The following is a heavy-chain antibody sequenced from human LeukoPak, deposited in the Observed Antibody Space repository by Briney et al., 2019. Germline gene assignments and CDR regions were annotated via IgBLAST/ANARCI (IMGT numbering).Heavy chain of an antibody. CDR3: ARPGGGDYGGNSVAFDL. CDR1: GYTFTSYG. J-gene: IGHJ3*01. Sequence: ASVKVSCKASGYTFTSYGISWVRQAPGQGLEWMGWISAYNGNTNYAQKLQGRVTMTTDTSTSTAYMELRSLRSDDTAVYYCARPGGGDYGGNSVAFDLWGQGTLVTVSS. D-gene: IGHD4-23*01. CDR2: ISAYNGNT. V-gene: IGHV1-18*01.